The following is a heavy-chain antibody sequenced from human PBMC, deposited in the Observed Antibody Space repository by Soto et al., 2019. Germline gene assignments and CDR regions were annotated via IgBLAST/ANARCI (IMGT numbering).Heavy chain of an antibody. V-gene: IGHV3-23*01. CDR1: GFTFSSYA. Sequence: PGGSLRLSCAASGFTFSSYAMSWVRQAPGKGLEWVSAISGSGGSTYYADSVKGRFTISRDNSKNTLYLQMNSLRAEDTAVYYCAKSMDYSNSLYYFDYWGQGTLVTVSS. CDR2: ISGSGGST. CDR3: AKSMDYSNSLYYFDY. J-gene: IGHJ4*02. D-gene: IGHD4-4*01.